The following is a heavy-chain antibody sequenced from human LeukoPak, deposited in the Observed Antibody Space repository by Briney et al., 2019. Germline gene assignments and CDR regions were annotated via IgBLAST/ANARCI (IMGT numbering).Heavy chain of an antibody. V-gene: IGHV4-39*07. CDR1: GGSVTSTPYY. D-gene: IGHD1-26*01. Sequence: SETLSLTCTVSGGSVTSTPYYWGWIRQPPEKGLEWIGSIYYSGSTYYNPSLKSRVSISVDTPKNQVSLKLISVTAADTAVYYCARGPSTILIPWDWGQETLVTVSS. J-gene: IGHJ4*02. CDR3: ARGPSTILIPWD. CDR2: IYYSGST.